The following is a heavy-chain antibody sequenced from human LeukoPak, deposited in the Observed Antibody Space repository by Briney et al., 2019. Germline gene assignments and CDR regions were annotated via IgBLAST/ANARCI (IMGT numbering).Heavy chain of an antibody. Sequence: SETLSLTCTVSGGSISSSSYYWGWIRQPPGKGLEWIGEINHSGSTNYNPSLKSRVTISVDTSKNQFSLKLSSVTAADTAVYYCARGERQWLAKWGWFDPWGQGTLVTVSS. D-gene: IGHD6-19*01. J-gene: IGHJ5*02. CDR3: ARGERQWLAKWGWFDP. CDR2: INHSGST. CDR1: GGSISSSSYY. V-gene: IGHV4-39*07.